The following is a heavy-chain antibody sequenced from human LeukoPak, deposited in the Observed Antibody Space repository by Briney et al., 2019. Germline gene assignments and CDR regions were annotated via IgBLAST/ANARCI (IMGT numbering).Heavy chain of an antibody. Sequence: TFYVGSVKGRFTISRDNSKDTLYLQMNSLRAEDTAVYYCARSENSGWGYFDYWGQGTLVTVSS. CDR3: ARSENSGWGYFDY. D-gene: IGHD5-12*01. CDR2: T. V-gene: IGHV3-23*01. J-gene: IGHJ4*02.